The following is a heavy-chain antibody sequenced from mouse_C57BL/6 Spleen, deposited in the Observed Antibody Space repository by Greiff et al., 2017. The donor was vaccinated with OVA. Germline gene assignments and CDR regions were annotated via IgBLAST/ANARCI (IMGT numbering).Heavy chain of an antibody. J-gene: IGHJ2*01. V-gene: IGHV1-39*01. CDR3: ARAPWIYFDY. CDR1: GYSFTDYN. CDR2: INPNYGTT. Sequence: VHVKQSGPELVKPGASVKISCKASGYSFTDYNMNWVKQSNGKSLEWIGGINPNYGTTSYNQKFKGKATLTVYQSSSTAYMHLNSLTSDDSAVYYCARAPWIYFDYWGQGTTRTVSS.